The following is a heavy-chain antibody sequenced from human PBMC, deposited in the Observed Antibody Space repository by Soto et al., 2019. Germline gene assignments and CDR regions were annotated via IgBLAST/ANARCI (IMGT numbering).Heavy chain of an antibody. CDR2: INGGSGNT. J-gene: IGHJ4*02. CDR1: GFTFTSYA. Sequence: ASVNVSCKSSGFTFTSYAMHWLRLAPGQRPQWMGWINGGSGNTKYSQDFQGRVTFTRDTFATTAYLELSSLRSEDTAVYYCARVPPWGNSAGDYYIQHYDSWGQGTPVTVSS. D-gene: IGHD3-10*01. V-gene: IGHV1-3*01. CDR3: ARVPPWGNSAGDYYIQHYDS.